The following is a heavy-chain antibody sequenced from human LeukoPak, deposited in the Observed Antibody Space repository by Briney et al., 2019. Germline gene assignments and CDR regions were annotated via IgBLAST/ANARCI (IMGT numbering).Heavy chain of an antibody. J-gene: IGHJ4*02. CDR2: ISSSSSYI. CDR3: ARGAAAAIRGTLFDY. V-gene: IGHV3-21*01. Sequence: PGGSLRLSCAASGFTFSNYSMNWVRQAPGKGLEWVSSISSSSSYIYYADSVTGRFTFSRDNAKNSLYLQMNSLRAEDTAVYYCARGAAAAIRGTLFDYWGQGTLVTVSS. CDR1: GFTFSNYS. D-gene: IGHD2-2*02.